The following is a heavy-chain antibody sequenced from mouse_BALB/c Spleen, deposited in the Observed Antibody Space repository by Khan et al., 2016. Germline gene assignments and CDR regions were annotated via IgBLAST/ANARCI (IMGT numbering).Heavy chain of an antibody. CDR1: GFTFSSFG. CDR3: ARRENYGYTMYY. J-gene: IGHJ4*01. D-gene: IGHD1-1*01. CDR2: ISSGSSTI. V-gene: IGHV5-17*02. Sequence: EVELVESGGGLVQPGGSRKLSCAASGFTFSSFGMHWVRQAPEKGLEWVAYISSGSSTIYYVDTVKGRFTVSRDNPKNTLFLQMTSLRSEDTAMYYCARRENYGYTMYYWGQGTSVTVSS.